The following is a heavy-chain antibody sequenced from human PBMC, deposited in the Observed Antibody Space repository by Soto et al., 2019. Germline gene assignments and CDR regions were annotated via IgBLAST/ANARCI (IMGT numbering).Heavy chain of an antibody. D-gene: IGHD3-10*01. CDR3: ARRSGTYYNWFDP. V-gene: IGHV4-59*08. J-gene: IGHJ5*02. CDR2: IHYSGST. Sequence: SETLSLTCTVSGGSISSYFWSWIRQPPGRGLEWIGHIHYSGSTNYNPSLKSRVTISVDTSKNQVSLKLSSVTAADTAMYYCARRSGTYYNWFDPWGQGTLVTVSS. CDR1: GGSISSYF.